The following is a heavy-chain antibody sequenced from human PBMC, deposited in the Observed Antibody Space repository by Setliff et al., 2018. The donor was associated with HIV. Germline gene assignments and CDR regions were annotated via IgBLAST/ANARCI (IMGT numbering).Heavy chain of an antibody. J-gene: IGHJ5*02. CDR3: AREALSSGWPNWFDP. CDR1: GGSFSGYY. D-gene: IGHD6-19*01. CDR2: INHSGST. V-gene: IGHV4-34*01. Sequence: SETLSLTCAVYGGSFSGYYWSWIRQPPGKGLEWIGEINHSGSTNYNPSLKSRVSISVDTSKNQFSLKLSSVTAADTAVYYCAREALSSGWPNWFDPWGQGTLVTVSS.